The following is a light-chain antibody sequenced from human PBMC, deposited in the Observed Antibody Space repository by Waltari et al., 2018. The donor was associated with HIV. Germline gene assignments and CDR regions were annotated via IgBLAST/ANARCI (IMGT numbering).Light chain of an antibody. Sequence: QSVLTQPPSVSGAPGQRVTVSCTGSASNIGAGYDVHWYQKLPGTAPKLFINGNNNRPSGVPDRFSVSKSGASASLAITGLQGEDEGDYYCQTYDTDLKTYVFGSGTKVT. CDR1: ASNIGAGYD. CDR2: GNN. V-gene: IGLV1-40*01. J-gene: IGLJ1*01. CDR3: QTYDTDLKTYV.